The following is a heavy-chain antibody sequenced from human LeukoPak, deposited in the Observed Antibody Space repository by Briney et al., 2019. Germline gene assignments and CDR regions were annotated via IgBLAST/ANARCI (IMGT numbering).Heavy chain of an antibody. J-gene: IGHJ4*02. CDR2: IRSKAFGGTP. Sequence: PGGSLRLSCSASGFTFDDYAVSWFRQAPGKGLEWVGFIRSKAFGGTPEYAASVGGRFTISRDDSKSIAYLQMNSLKTEDTAVYYCTRNTVTVHFDYWSQGTLVTVSS. CDR3: TRNTVTVHFDY. V-gene: IGHV3-49*03. CDR1: GFTFDDYA. D-gene: IGHD4-17*01.